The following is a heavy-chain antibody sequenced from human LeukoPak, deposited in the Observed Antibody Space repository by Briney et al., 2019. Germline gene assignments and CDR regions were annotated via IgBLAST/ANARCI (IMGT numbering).Heavy chain of an antibody. CDR2: IWQDGSVN. CDR1: GFIFSSYW. Sequence: GGSLRLSCEASGFIFSSYWMSWVRQAPGKGLEWVATIWQDGSVNHCVDSVKGRFTVSRDNAWNSLYLQMDSLRVEDTAVYYCAGSMVREIHRYYFDYWGQGTLVTVSS. J-gene: IGHJ4*02. D-gene: IGHD3-10*01. V-gene: IGHV3-7*01. CDR3: AGSMVREIHRYYFDY.